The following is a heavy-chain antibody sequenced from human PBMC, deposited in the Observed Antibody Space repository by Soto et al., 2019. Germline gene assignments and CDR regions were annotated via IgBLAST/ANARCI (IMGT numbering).Heavy chain of an antibody. Sequence: SETLSLTCAVYGGSFSGYYWSWIRQPPGKGLEWIGEINHSGSTNYNPSLKSRVTISVDTSKNQFSLKLSSVTAADTAVYYCARVRVVRYFDWLLYPYYYYGMDVWGQGTTVTVSS. CDR3: ARVRVVRYFDWLLYPYYYYGMDV. CDR1: GGSFSGYY. J-gene: IGHJ6*02. V-gene: IGHV4-34*01. CDR2: INHSGST. D-gene: IGHD3-9*01.